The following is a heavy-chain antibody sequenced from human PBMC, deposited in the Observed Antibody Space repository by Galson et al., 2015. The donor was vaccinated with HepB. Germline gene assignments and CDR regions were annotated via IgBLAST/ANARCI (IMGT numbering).Heavy chain of an antibody. CDR2: ISGRGMTR. V-gene: IGHV3-23*01. J-gene: IGHJ6*03. CDR3: AREKPHYQYKYIDV. Sequence: SLRLSCAASGFIFDDYPMNWVRQAPGKGLEWVSNISGRGMTRYYADSVKGRFTISRDNSKDTLYLQMNSLRVEDTAIFYCAREKPHYQYKYIDVWGKGTTVTVSS. CDR1: GFIFDDYP.